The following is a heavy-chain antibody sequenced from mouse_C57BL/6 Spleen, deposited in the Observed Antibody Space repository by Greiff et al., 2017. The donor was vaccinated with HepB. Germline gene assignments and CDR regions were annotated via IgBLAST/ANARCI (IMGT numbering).Heavy chain of an antibody. CDR1: GFTFSDYG. Sequence: EVKLMESGGGLVQPGGSLKLSCAASGFTFSDYGMAWVRQAPRKGPEWVAFISNLAYSIYYADTVTGRFTISRENAKNTLYLEMSSLRSEDTAMYYCARRDGYDSWYFDVWGTGTTVTVSS. CDR3: ARRDGYDSWYFDV. J-gene: IGHJ1*03. D-gene: IGHD2-2*01. CDR2: ISNLAYSI. V-gene: IGHV5-15*04.